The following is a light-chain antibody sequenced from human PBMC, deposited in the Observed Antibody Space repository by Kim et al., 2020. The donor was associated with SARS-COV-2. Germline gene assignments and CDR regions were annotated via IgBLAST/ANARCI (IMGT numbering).Light chain of an antibody. J-gene: IGLJ2*01. Sequence: ELTQPPSASGTPGQRVTISCSGSSSNIGSNPVNWYQQFPGTAPKLLIYTNNQWPSGVPDRFSGSKSGTSASLAIRGLQSEDEADYYCAAWDDSLNGVVFGGGTQLTVL. CDR2: TNN. CDR3: AAWDDSLNGVV. CDR1: SSNIGSNP. V-gene: IGLV1-44*01.